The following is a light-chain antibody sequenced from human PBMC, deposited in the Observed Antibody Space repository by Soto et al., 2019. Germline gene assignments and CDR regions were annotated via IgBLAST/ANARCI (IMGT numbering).Light chain of an antibody. CDR3: QQRSNWPIT. CDR2: DAS. J-gene: IGKJ5*01. V-gene: IGKV3-11*01. Sequence: EIVLTQSPATLSLSPGERATLSCRASQSVSSYLAWYQQKPGQAPRLLIYDASNRATGIPARFSGSGSGTDFTLTISSLEPEDFAVYSCQQRSNWPITFGQGSLLEIK. CDR1: QSVSSY.